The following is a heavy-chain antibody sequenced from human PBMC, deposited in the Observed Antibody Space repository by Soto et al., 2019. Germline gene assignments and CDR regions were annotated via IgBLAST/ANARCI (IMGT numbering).Heavy chain of an antibody. D-gene: IGHD6-13*01. J-gene: IGHJ6*02. V-gene: IGHV3-30*18. CDR1: GFTFSSYG. CDR3: AKDLTQPHRSSWYLDYYYGMDV. Sequence: GGSLRLSCAASGFTFSSYGMHWVRQAPGKGLEWVAVISYDGSNKYYADSVKGRFTISRDNSKNTLYLQMNSLRAEDTAVYYCAKDLTQPHRSSWYLDYYYGMDVWGQGTTVTVSS. CDR2: ISYDGSNK.